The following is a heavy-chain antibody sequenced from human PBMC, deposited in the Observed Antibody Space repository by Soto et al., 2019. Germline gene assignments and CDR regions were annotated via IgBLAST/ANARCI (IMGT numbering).Heavy chain of an antibody. CDR2: INPNSGGT. J-gene: IGHJ4*02. CDR3: ARSRKPYYDFWSGPDGSFDY. V-gene: IGHV1-2*04. D-gene: IGHD3-3*01. CDR1: GYTFTGYY. Sequence: ASVKVSCKASGYTFTGYYMHWVRQAPGQGLEWMGWINPNSGGTNYAQKFQGWVTMTRDTSISTAYMELSRLRSDETAVYYCARSRKPYYDFWSGPDGSFDYWGQGTLVTVSS.